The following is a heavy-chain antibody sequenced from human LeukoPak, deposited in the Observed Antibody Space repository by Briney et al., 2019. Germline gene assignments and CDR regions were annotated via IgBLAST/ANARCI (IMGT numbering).Heavy chain of an antibody. D-gene: IGHD2-2*01. Sequence: ASVKVSCKASGYTFDSYGISWVRQAPGQGLEWMGWISAYNGNTNYAQKFQDRVTMTTDTSTSTAYVELRSLRSDDTAVYYCAREGYCNSTSCDKPFDCWGQGALVTVSS. CDR1: GYTFDSYG. CDR3: AREGYCNSTSCDKPFDC. CDR2: ISAYNGNT. V-gene: IGHV1-18*01. J-gene: IGHJ4*02.